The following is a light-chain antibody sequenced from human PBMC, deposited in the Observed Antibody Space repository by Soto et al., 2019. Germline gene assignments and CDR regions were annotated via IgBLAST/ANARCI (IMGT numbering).Light chain of an antibody. Sequence: EIVLTRSPGTLSLSPGERATLSCRASQSVTSSYLAWYQQKPGQAPRLLIYGASSRATGIPDRFSGSGSGTDFTLTISRLEPEDFAVYYCQQYGSSHTFGGGTKVEIK. J-gene: IGKJ4*01. CDR1: QSVTSSY. V-gene: IGKV3-20*01. CDR2: GAS. CDR3: QQYGSSHT.